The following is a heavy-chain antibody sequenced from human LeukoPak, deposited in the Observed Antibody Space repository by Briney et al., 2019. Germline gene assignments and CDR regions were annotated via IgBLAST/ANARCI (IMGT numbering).Heavy chain of an antibody. CDR2: ISYDGSNK. CDR3: AKVDGSFDY. J-gene: IGHJ4*02. CDR1: GFTFSSYA. Sequence: PGGSLRLSCAASGFTFSSYAMHWVRQAPGKGLEWVALISYDGSNKYYADSVKGRFTISRDNSKNTLYLQMNSLRAEDTAVYYCAKVDGSFDYWGQGTLVTVSS. V-gene: IGHV3-30*04. D-gene: IGHD5-24*01.